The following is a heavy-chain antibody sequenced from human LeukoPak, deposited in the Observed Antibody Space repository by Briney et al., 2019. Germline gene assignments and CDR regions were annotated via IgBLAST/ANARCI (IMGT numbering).Heavy chain of an antibody. J-gene: IGHJ4*02. CDR3: ARVLLLWFGESPLHFDY. CDR2: INAGNGNT. D-gene: IGHD3-10*01. Sequence: ASVKVSCKASGYTFTSYAMHWVRQAPGQRLEWMGWINAGNGNTKYSQKFQGRVTITRDTSASTAYMELSSLRSEDTAVYYCARVLLLWFGESPLHFDYWGQGTLVTVSS. V-gene: IGHV1-3*01. CDR1: GYTFTSYA.